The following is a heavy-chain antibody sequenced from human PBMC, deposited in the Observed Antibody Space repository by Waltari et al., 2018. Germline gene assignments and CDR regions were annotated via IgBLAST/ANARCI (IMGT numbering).Heavy chain of an antibody. J-gene: IGHJ2*01. CDR3: ASRASVAERAAAGAGYWYFDL. D-gene: IGHD6-13*01. Sequence: QVQLQQWGAGLLKPSETLSLTCAVYGGSFSGYYWSWIRQPPGKGLEWIGEINHSGSTNSNPPLKSRVTISVDTSKNQFSLKLSSVTAADTAVYYCASRASVAERAAAGAGYWYFDLWGRGTLVTVSS. V-gene: IGHV4-34*01. CDR1: GGSFSGYY. CDR2: INHSGST.